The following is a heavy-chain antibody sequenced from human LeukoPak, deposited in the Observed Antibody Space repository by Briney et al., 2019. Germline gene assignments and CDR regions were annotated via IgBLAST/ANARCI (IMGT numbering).Heavy chain of an antibody. V-gene: IGHV4-34*01. D-gene: IGHD6-6*01. Sequence: SETLSLTCAVYGGSFSGYYWSWIRQPPGKGLEWIGEINHSGSTNYNPSLKSRVTISVDTSKNQFSLKLSSVTAADTAVYYCAIAARPSRTYYYYYGMVVWGQGTTVTVSS. J-gene: IGHJ6*02. CDR1: GGSFSGYY. CDR3: AIAARPSRTYYYYYGMVV. CDR2: INHSGST.